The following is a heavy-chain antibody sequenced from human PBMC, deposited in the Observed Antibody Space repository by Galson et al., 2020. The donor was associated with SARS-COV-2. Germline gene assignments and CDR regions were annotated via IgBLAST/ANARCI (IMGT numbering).Heavy chain of an antibody. D-gene: IGHD3-3*01. J-gene: IGHJ3*02. CDR2: IYSGGST. V-gene: IGHV3-66*01. CDR1: GFTVSSNY. Sequence: GGSLRLSCAASGFTVSSNYMSWVRQAPGKGLEWVSVIYSGGSTYYADSVKGRFTISRDNSKNTLYLQMNSLRAEDTAVYYCARDNYDFWSGPRGDDAFDIWGQGTMVTVSS. CDR3: ARDNYDFWSGPRGDDAFDI.